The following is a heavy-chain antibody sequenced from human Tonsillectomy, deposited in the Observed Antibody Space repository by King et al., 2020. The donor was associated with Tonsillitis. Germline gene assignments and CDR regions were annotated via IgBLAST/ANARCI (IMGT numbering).Heavy chain of an antibody. CDR2: INAYNGRT. V-gene: IGHV1-18*01. J-gene: IGHJ4*02. CDR3: AIDFFTGFYDY. CDR1: HYTSTSYS. D-gene: IGHD3-9*01. Sequence: QLVQSGAEVKKPGASVKVSCKASHYTSTSYSITWVRQAPGQGLAWLGWINAYNGRTIYVQKLEGRLTMTTDTSTSTAYMELRSLRSDDTAVYFCAIDFFTGFYDYWGQGTLVTVSS.